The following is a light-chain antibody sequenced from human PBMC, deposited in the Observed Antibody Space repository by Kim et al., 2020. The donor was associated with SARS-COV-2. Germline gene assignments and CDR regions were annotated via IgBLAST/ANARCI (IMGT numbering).Light chain of an antibody. CDR2: FDS. J-gene: IGLJ1*01. CDR3: QVWDTSSDHHYV. CDR1: NIGSKS. Sequence: SYELTQPPSLSVAPGKTARITCVGNNIGSKSVHWYRQKTGQAPVVVMCFDSDRPSGIPERFSGSNSGNTATLTISGVEAGDEADYYCQVWDTSSDHHYVFGTGTKVIVL. V-gene: IGLV3-21*04.